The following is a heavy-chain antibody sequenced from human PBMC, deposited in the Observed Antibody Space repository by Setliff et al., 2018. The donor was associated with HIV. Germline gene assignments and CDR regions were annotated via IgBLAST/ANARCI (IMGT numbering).Heavy chain of an antibody. CDR2: ISHNGGF. CDR1: GASLRPYF. D-gene: IGHD3-3*01. V-gene: IGHV4-34*01. CDR3: VRGANFYTPRKRIFDY. Sequence: SETLSLTCAVYGASLRPYFWHWIRQSPGKGLEWIGEISHNGGFNYSPSLESRLTMSVDTPRNQVSLNLSAVTAADTAIYYCVRGANFYTPRKRIFDYWGQGMSVTVSS. J-gene: IGHJ4*02.